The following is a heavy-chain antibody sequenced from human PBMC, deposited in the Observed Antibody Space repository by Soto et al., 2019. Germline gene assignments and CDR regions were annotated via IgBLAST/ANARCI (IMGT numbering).Heavy chain of an antibody. D-gene: IGHD6-6*01. J-gene: IGHJ6*02. CDR3: AREGGRIAALMSPPFGMDV. CDR2: INPNSGGT. Sequence: GASVKVSCKASGYTFTGYYMHWVRQAPGQGLEWMGWINPNSGGTNYAQKFQGWVTMTRDTSISTAYMELSRLRSDDTAVYYCAREGGRIAALMSPPFGMDVWGQGTTVTVSS. CDR1: GYTFTGYY. V-gene: IGHV1-2*04.